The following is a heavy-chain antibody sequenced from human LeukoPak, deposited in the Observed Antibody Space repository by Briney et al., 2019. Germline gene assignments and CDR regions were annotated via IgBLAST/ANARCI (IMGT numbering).Heavy chain of an antibody. CDR3: ARIEVAAAGINWFDP. J-gene: IGHJ5*02. CDR2: IYSGESDT. D-gene: IGHD6-13*01. CDR1: GYSFTSHW. Sequence: GESLKISCKGSGYSFTSHWIGWVRQIPGKGLEWVGIIYSGESDTRYSPSFQGQVTISADKSTTTAYLQWSSLKASDTAMYYCARIEVAAAGINWFDPWGQGTLVTVSS. V-gene: IGHV5-51*01.